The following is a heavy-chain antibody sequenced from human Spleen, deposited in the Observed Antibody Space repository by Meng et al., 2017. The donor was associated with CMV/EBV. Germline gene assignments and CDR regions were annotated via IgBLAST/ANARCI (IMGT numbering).Heavy chain of an antibody. CDR3: AKETRYCSSTSCYTSMGGY. Sequence: GGSLRLSCAASGFTFSSYGMHWVRQAPGKGLEWVAVIWYDGSNKYYADSVKGRFTISRDNSKNTLYLQMNSLRAEDMAVYYCAKETRYCSSTSCYTSMGGYWGQETLVTVSS. CDR1: GFTFSSYG. J-gene: IGHJ4*02. V-gene: IGHV3-33*06. CDR2: IWYDGSNK. D-gene: IGHD2-2*02.